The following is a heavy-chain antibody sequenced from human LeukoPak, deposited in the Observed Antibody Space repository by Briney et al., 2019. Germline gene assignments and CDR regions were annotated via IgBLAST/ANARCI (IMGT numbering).Heavy chain of an antibody. Sequence: ASVKVSCKASGYTFTSYDINWVRQAPGQGLEWMGWMNPNSGNTGYAQKFQGRVTMTRNTSISTAYMELSSLRSEDTAVYHCARGRMWYYYDSSGYYIGNDWFDPWGQGTLVTVSS. CDR2: MNPNSGNT. J-gene: IGHJ5*02. CDR3: ARGRMWYYYDSSGYYIGNDWFDP. V-gene: IGHV1-8*01. CDR1: GYTFTSYD. D-gene: IGHD3-22*01.